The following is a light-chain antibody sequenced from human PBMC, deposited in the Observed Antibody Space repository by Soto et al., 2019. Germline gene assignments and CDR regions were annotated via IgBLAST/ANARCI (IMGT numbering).Light chain of an antibody. CDR2: AAS. J-gene: IGKJ4*01. CDR3: QQHADWPLT. Sequence: EIVLTQSPATLSLSPGEIATLSCRASRSGGNNLAWYQKKPGQAPGLLIYAASTRATGIPARFSGSGSGTDFTLTISCLEPEDFAVYYCQQHADWPLTFGGGTKVEI. V-gene: IGKV3-11*01. CDR1: RSGGNN.